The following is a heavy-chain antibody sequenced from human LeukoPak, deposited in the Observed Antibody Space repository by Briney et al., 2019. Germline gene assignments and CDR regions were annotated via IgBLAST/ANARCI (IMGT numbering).Heavy chain of an antibody. CDR3: ARWNDGGGFFDY. V-gene: IGHV4-34*01. CDR2: INHSGTT. D-gene: IGHD1-1*01. CDR1: GGSFSGYY. J-gene: IGHJ4*02. Sequence: ETLSLTCGVYGGSFSGYYWSWIRQPPGKGLEWIGEINHSGTTNYNPSLKSRLTISVDTSKNQFSLKLSSVTAADTAVYYCARWNDGGGFFDYWGQGTLVTVSS.